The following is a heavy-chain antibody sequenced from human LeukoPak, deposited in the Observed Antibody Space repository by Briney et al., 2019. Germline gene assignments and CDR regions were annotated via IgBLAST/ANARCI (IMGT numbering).Heavy chain of an antibody. CDR2: ISSIVGKM. CDR3: ATAGRGRESSHL. V-gene: IGHV3-21*01. CDR1: GFTFTSYA. J-gene: IGHJ5*02. D-gene: IGHD3-16*02. Sequence: GGSLRLSCAASGFTFTSYAMNWVRQAPGKGLEWVSSISSIVGKMSYADSVKGRFTVSRDNAKNSLYLQMNSLRAEDTAVYYCATAGRGRESSHLWGQGTLVTVSS.